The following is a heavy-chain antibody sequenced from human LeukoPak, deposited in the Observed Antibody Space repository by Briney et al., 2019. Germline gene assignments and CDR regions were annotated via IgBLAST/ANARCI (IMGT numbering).Heavy chain of an antibody. Sequence: GGSLRLSCAASGFTFSSYGMHWVRQAPGKGLEWVAFIRYDGSNKYYADSVKGRFTISRDNSKNTLYLQMNSLKTEDTAVYYCTTPYSYGSDAFDIWGQGTMVTVSS. J-gene: IGHJ3*02. CDR1: GFTFSSYG. D-gene: IGHD5-18*01. CDR2: IRYDGSNK. V-gene: IGHV3-30*02. CDR3: TTPYSYGSDAFDI.